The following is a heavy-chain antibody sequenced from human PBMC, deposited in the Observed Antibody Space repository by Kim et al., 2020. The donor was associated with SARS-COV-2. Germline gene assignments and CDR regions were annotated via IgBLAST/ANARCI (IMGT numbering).Heavy chain of an antibody. CDR3: AGDTSSWWDGKKVVVGRRTYDYGMDV. Sequence: GGSLRLSCVASGVVFSAYTMHWVRQAPGKGLEWVALISYNGRNEYYGDSVKGRFTISRDNSKNTLYLQMDSLRREDTAVYYCAGDTSSWWDGKKVVVGRRTYDYGMDVWGRGTTVTVSS. CDR1: GVVFSAYT. J-gene: IGHJ6*02. V-gene: IGHV3-30*01. CDR2: ISYNGRNE. D-gene: IGHD6-13*01.